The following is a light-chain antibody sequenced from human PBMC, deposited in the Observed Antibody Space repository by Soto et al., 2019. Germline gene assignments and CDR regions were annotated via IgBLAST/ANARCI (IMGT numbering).Light chain of an antibody. V-gene: IGLV2-8*01. CDR3: SSYAGSNNFGVV. CDR1: SSDVGGYNY. J-gene: IGLJ2*01. CDR2: EVS. Sequence: QSALTQPPSASGSPGQSVTISCTGTSSDVGGYNYVSWYQQHPGKAPKLMIYEVSKRPSGVPYRFSGSKSGNTASLTVSGRQAEDEADYYYSSYAGSNNFGVVFGGGTKLTVL.